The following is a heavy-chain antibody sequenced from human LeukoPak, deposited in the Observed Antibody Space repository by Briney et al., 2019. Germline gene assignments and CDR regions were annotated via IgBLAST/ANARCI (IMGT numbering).Heavy chain of an antibody. CDR2: MYSSEST. J-gene: IGHJ2*01. CDR3: ARGSPLDWYFDL. CDR1: GGSISSYY. V-gene: IGHV4-59*01. Sequence: PSETLSLTCTVSGGSISSYYWSWTRQTPGKGLEWIGYMYSSESTKYNPSLKSRVTISVDTSRNQFSLKVTSVTAADTAVYYCARGSPLDWYFDLWGRGTLVTVSS.